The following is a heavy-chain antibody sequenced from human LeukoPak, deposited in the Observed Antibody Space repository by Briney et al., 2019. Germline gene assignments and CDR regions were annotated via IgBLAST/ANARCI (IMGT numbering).Heavy chain of an antibody. CDR2: IYSGGST. D-gene: IGHD2-2*01. Sequence: GGSLRLSCAASGFTVSSNYMSWVRQAPGKGLEWVSVIYSGGSTYYADSVKGRFTISRDNSKNTLYLQMNSLRAEDTAVYYCAKGRYCSSTSCFSYYGMDVWGQGTTVTVSS. CDR1: GFTVSSNY. V-gene: IGHV3-66*01. CDR3: AKGRYCSSTSCFSYYGMDV. J-gene: IGHJ6*02.